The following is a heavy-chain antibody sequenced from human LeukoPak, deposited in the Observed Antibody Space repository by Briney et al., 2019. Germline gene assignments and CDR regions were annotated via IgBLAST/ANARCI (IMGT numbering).Heavy chain of an antibody. J-gene: IGHJ5*02. CDR3: AREGTSGTHLNWFDP. Sequence: SETLSLTCTVSGGSIGSYYWSWIRQPPGKGLEWIGYIYYSGNSNYNPSLKSRVTISVDTSKNQFSLKLSSVTAADTAVYYCAREGTSGTHLNWFDPWGQGTLVTVSS. D-gene: IGHD1-1*01. CDR1: GGSIGSYY. CDR2: IYYSGNS. V-gene: IGHV4-59*01.